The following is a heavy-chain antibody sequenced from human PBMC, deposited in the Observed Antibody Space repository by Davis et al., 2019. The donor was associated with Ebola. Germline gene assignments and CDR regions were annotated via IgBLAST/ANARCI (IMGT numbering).Heavy chain of an antibody. Sequence: SETLSLTCTVSGGSIISSSSYWGWIRQPPRKGLEWIGSIYYSGSTYYNPSLKSRVTISVDTSKNQFSLKLSSVTAADTAVYYCARDEAYYYDSSGYYRLNYFDYWGQGTLVTVSS. D-gene: IGHD3-22*01. CDR1: GGSIISSSSY. CDR2: IYYSGST. CDR3: ARDEAYYYDSSGYYRLNYFDY. J-gene: IGHJ4*02. V-gene: IGHV4-39*02.